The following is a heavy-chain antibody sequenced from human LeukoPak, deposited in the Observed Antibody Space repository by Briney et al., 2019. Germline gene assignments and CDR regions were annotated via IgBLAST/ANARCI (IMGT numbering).Heavy chain of an antibody. CDR1: RYTFTGYY. J-gene: IGHJ6*03. V-gene: IGHV1-2*02. CDR2: INPNSGGT. D-gene: IGHD6-6*01. CDR3: ARGRPRPLYYMDV. Sequence: ASVKVSCKPSRYTFTGYYMHWVRQAPGRGLEWMGWINPNSGGTNYTQKFQGRVTMTRDTSISTAYMELSRLRSDDTAVYYCARGRPRPLYYMDVWGKGTTVTVSS.